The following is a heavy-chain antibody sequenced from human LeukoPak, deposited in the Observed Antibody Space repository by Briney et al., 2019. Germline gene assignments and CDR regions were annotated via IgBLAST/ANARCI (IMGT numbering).Heavy chain of an antibody. CDR2: ISSSGSYI. Sequence: KPGGSLRLSCGASGFTFSRYSMNWVRQAPGKGLEWVSSISSSGSYIYYADSVKGRFTISRDNAKNSLYLQMNSLRAEDTAVYYCASRNQYCGGDCFWAFDIWGRGTMVTVSS. D-gene: IGHD2-21*02. V-gene: IGHV3-21*01. J-gene: IGHJ3*02. CDR1: GFTFSRYS. CDR3: ASRNQYCGGDCFWAFDI.